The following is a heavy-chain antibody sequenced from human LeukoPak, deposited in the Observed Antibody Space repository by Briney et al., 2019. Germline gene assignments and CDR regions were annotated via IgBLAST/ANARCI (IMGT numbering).Heavy chain of an antibody. J-gene: IGHJ4*02. CDR1: GGSFSGYY. CDR2: INHRGST. Sequence: SETLSLTCAVYGGSFSGYYWSWIRQPPGKGLEWIGEINHRGSTNYNPSLKSRVTISVDTSKNQFSLKLSSVTAADTAVYYCARAGYCNGGSRYLAYWGQGALVTVSS. CDR3: ARAGYCNGGSRYLAY. V-gene: IGHV4-34*01. D-gene: IGHD2-15*01.